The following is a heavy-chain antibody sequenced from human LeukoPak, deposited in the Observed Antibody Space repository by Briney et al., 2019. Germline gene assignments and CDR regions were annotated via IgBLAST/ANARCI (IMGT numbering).Heavy chain of an antibody. Sequence: SVEVSCKASGGTFSSYAISWVRQAPGQGLEWMGGIIPIFGTANYAQKFQGRVTITTDESTSTAYMELSSLRSEDTAVYYCARADIAAAGGIWFDPWGQGTLVTVSS. V-gene: IGHV1-69*05. J-gene: IGHJ5*02. D-gene: IGHD6-13*01. CDR3: ARADIAAAGGIWFDP. CDR2: IIPIFGTA. CDR1: GGTFSSYA.